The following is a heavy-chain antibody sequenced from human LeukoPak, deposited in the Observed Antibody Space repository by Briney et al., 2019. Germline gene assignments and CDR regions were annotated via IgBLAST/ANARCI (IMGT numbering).Heavy chain of an antibody. J-gene: IGHJ4*02. D-gene: IGHD4-23*01. CDR2: IKQDGSEK. CDR1: GFIFSSHW. Sequence: GGSLRLSCAASGFIFSSHWMTWVRQAPGKGLEWVAIIKQDGSEKKYVASVKGRFTISRDNAKNSLYLQMNNLRAEDTAVYYCARGATYGGGDSWGQGTLVTVSS. V-gene: IGHV3-7*01. CDR3: ARGATYGGGDS.